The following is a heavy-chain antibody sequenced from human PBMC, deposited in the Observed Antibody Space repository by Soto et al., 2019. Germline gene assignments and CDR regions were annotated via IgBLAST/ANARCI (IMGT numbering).Heavy chain of an antibody. Sequence: SETLSLTCTVSGGSISSYYWSWIRQPAGKGLEWIGRIYTSGSTNYNPSLKIRLTMSVDTSKNQFSLKLSSVTAADTAVSSCASRPTYSSGWYFDYWGQGTLVTVSS. CDR1: GGSISSYY. J-gene: IGHJ4*02. V-gene: IGHV4-4*07. CDR3: ASRPTYSSGWYFDY. CDR2: IYTSGST. D-gene: IGHD6-19*01.